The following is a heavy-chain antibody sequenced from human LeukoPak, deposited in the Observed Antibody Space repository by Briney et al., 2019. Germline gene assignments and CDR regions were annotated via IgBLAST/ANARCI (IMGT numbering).Heavy chain of an antibody. CDR1: GGSISSYY. CDR3: ARFSAAGFDY. J-gene: IGHJ4*02. D-gene: IGHD6-13*01. Sequence: PSETLSLTCTVSGGSISSYYWSLIRQPPGKGLEWIGYIYYSGSTNYNPSLKSRVTISVDTSKNQFSLKLSSVTAADTAVHYCARFSAAGFDYWGQGTLVTVSS. CDR2: IYYSGST. V-gene: IGHV4-59*12.